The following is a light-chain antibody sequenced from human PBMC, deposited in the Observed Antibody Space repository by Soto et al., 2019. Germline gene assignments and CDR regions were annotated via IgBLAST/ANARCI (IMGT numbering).Light chain of an antibody. CDR1: SSDVGGYNH. Sequence: QSALTQPRSVSGSPGQSVTISCTGTSSDVGGYNHVSWYQQYPGKAPKLMIYDVSKQPSGVPDRFSGSKSGNTASLTISGLQAEDEADYYCCSYAGSYTYVFGTETKVTVL. CDR3: CSYAGSYTYV. J-gene: IGLJ1*01. V-gene: IGLV2-11*01. CDR2: DVS.